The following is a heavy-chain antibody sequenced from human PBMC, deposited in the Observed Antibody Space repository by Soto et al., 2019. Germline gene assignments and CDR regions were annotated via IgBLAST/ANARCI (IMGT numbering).Heavy chain of an antibody. J-gene: IGHJ4*02. CDR1: GGSISSNY. CDR3: ARYRREAVAGYTLDN. V-gene: IGHV4-59*01. Sequence: TSETLSLTCTVCGGSISSNYMTWIRQPPGKGLECIGYVYNSGSTNYNPSLKSRVTISEDTSKSQFSLKVNSMTAADTAVYYCARYRREAVAGYTLDNWGQGILVTVYS. CDR2: VYNSGST. D-gene: IGHD6-13*01.